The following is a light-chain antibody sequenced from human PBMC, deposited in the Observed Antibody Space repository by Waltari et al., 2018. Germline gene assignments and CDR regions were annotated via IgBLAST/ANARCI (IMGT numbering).Light chain of an antibody. V-gene: IGKV3-20*01. CDR2: DAS. CDR3: QKYVSLPAT. J-gene: IGKJ1*01. CDR1: QSVSRS. Sequence: EIVLTQSPGTLSLSPGERATLSCRASQSVSRSLSWYQQNPGPAPRLLIYDASSRATGIPDRFSGGGSGTDFSLTSSRREPEDFAVYYCQKYVSLPATFGQGTKVEIK.